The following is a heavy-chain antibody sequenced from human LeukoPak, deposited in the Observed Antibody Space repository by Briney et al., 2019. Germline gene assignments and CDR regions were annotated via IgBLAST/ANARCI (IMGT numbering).Heavy chain of an antibody. Sequence: SETLSLTCSVSGASISDSYWTWIRQAPGKGLEWIGYIYYNGETNCNPSLKSRVSISVDTSKSQFSLKLSSVTAADTAVYYCARGRVPGGDWGQGTLVTVSS. V-gene: IGHV4-59*01. CDR2: IYYNGET. D-gene: IGHD3-16*01. J-gene: IGHJ4*02. CDR3: ARGRVPGGD. CDR1: GASISDSY.